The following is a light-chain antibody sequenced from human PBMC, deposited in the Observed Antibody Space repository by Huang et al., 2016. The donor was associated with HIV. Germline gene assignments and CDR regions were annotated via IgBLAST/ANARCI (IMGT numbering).Light chain of an antibody. CDR3: LQYSTWPPVT. CDR1: QSVSSN. V-gene: IGKV3D-15*01. CDR2: GAY. J-gene: IGKJ5*01. Sequence: ETVMTQSPATLSVSPGERATLSCRASQSVSSNLAWYQQKPGQGPRLLIYGAYTRATGIPARFSGSGSGTEFTLTISSLQSEDFAVYYCLQYSTWPPVTFGQGTRLEI.